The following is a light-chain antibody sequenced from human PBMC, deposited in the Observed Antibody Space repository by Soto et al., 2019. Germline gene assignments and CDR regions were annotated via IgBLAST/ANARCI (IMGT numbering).Light chain of an antibody. V-gene: IGKV1-27*01. CDR2: GAS. CDR3: QKYDSAPT. J-gene: IGKJ1*01. Sequence: DIQMTQSPSSLSASVGERVTITCRPSQGISNSLAWYQQKPGKVPKLLIHGASTLQSGVPSRFSGSGSGTDFTLTISSLQPEDVATYYCQKYDSAPTFGPGTKVEIK. CDR1: QGISNS.